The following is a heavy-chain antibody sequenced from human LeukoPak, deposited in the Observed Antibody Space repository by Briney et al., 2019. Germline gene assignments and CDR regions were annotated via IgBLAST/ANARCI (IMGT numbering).Heavy chain of an antibody. CDR3: ARGGTILSRLTNWFDP. D-gene: IGHD3-3*01. CDR2: MNPNSGNT. J-gene: IGHJ5*02. Sequence: ASVKVSCKASGYTFTSYDINWVRQATGQGLEWMGWMNPNSGNTGYAQKFTGRVTMTRNTSISTAYMELSSLRSEDTAVYYCARGGTILSRLTNWFDPWGQGTLVTVSS. V-gene: IGHV1-8*01. CDR1: GYTFTSYD.